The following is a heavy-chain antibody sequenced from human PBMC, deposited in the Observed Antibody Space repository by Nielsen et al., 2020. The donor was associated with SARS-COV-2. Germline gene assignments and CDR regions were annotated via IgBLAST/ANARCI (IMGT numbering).Heavy chain of an antibody. D-gene: IGHD3-22*01. Sequence: GESLKISCAASGLTVSRNYMTWVRQAPGKGLEWVSVIYTDGDTYYADSVKGRFTISRDNSKNTLYLQMNSLRAEDTAVYYCARPQDTEYYDSSGGMDVWGQGTTVTVSS. J-gene: IGHJ6*02. CDR3: ARPQDTEYYDSSGGMDV. CDR1: GLTVSRNY. CDR2: IYTDGDT. V-gene: IGHV3-66*02.